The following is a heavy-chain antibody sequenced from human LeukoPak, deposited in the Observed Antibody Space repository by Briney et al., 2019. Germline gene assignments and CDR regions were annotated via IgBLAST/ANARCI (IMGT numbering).Heavy chain of an antibody. V-gene: IGHV4-4*07. CDR3: ARDQWGYYDSSGYYCFDY. CDR2: IYTSGST. CDR1: GGSISSYY. D-gene: IGHD3-22*01. Sequence: PSETLSLTCTVSGGSISSYYWSWIRQPAGKGLEWIGRIYTSGSTNYNPSLKSRVTMSVDTSKNQFSLKLSSVTAADTAVYYCARDQWGYYDSSGYYCFDYWGQGTLVTVSS. J-gene: IGHJ4*02.